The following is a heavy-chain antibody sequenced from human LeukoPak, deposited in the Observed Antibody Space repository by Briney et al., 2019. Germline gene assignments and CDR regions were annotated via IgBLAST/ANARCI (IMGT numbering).Heavy chain of an antibody. Sequence: PSETLSLTCTVSGGSISSGDYYWSWIRQPPGKGLGWIGYIYYSGSTYYNPSLKSRVTISVDTSKNQFSLKLSSVTAADTAVFYCARAPVVPAADQFDYWGQGTLVTVSS. CDR2: IYYSGST. J-gene: IGHJ4*02. V-gene: IGHV4-30-4*08. D-gene: IGHD2-2*01. CDR3: ARAPVVPAADQFDY. CDR1: GGSISSGDYY.